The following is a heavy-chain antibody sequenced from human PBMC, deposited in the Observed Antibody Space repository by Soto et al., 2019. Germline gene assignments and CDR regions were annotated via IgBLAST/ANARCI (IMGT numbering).Heavy chain of an antibody. Sequence: QIQLVESGGGVVQPGRSLRLSCAASGFAFRSYGMHWVRQVPGRGLDWLSVILYDKNTIHYAGSVRGRFTISRDNSKNTVYLDIKSLRPEDTAIYYCAKGGATAAVLDYWGQGTLVTVSP. CDR2: ILYDKNTI. CDR3: AKGGATAAVLDY. V-gene: IGHV3-30*18. D-gene: IGHD3-10*02. CDR1: GFAFRSYG. J-gene: IGHJ4*02.